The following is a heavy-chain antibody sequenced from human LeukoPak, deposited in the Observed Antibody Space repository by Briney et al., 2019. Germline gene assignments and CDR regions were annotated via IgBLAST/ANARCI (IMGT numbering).Heavy chain of an antibody. CDR1: GFTFSSYA. CDR2: ISGSGGGT. J-gene: IGHJ4*02. V-gene: IGHV3-23*01. Sequence: GGSLRLSCAASGFTFSSYAMSWVRQAPGKGLEWVSSISGSGGGTYYTDSVQGRSTMSRDNSKNTLSLQMNSLRAEDTALYYCAKDKLGAGGQSDYWGQGTLVTVSS. CDR3: AKDKLGAGGQSDY. D-gene: IGHD6-13*01.